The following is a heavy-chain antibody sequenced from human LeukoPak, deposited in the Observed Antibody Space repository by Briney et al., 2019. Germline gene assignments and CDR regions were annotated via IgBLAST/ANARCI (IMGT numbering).Heavy chain of an antibody. V-gene: IGHV4-39*02. J-gene: IGHJ6*03. D-gene: IGHD2-2*01. Sequence: SETLSLTCTVSGGSISSTSYYWGWIRQPPGKGLEWIGSIYYSGSTYYNPSLKSRVTISVDTSKNQFSLKLSSVTAADTAVYYCARENFGSGTTRYYYYYYYMDVWGKGTTVTVSS. CDR3: ARENFGSGTTRYYYYYYYMDV. CDR1: GGSISSTSYY. CDR2: IYYSGST.